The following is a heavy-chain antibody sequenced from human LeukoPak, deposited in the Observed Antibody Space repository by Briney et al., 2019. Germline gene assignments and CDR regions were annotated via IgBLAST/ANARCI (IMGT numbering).Heavy chain of an antibody. D-gene: IGHD2-8*01. CDR2: ISGSGGST. CDR1: GFTFSSYA. CDR3: AKDLSQGLYCTNGVCSMIFDH. J-gene: IGHJ4*02. V-gene: IGHV3-23*01. Sequence: GGSLRLSCAASGFTFSSYAMSWVRQAPGKGLEWVSAISGSGGSTYYADAVKGRFTISRDNSKNTLYLQMNSLRGDDTAVYYCAKDLSQGLYCTNGVCSMIFDHWGQGTQVTVSS.